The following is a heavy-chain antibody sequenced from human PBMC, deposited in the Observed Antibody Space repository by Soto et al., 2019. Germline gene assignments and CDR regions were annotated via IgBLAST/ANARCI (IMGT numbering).Heavy chain of an antibody. D-gene: IGHD3-10*01. V-gene: IGHV3-53*04. CDR1: GFTVSSNY. CDR3: AREADGSGSYALGYFDY. CDR2: IYSGGST. J-gene: IGHJ4*02. Sequence: GGSLRLSCAASGFTVSSNYMSWVRQAPGKGLEWVSVIYSGGSTYYADSVKGRFTISRHNSKNTLYLQMNSLRAEDTAVYYCAREADGSGSYALGYFDYWGQGTLVTVSS.